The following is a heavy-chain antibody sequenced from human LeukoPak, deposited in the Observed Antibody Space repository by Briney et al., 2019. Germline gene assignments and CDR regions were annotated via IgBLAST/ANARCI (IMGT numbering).Heavy chain of an antibody. V-gene: IGHV3-30-3*01. CDR3: ASLLFRAPAAGNDY. Sequence: GGSLRLSCAASGFTFSSYAMHWVRQAPGKGLEWVAVISYDGSNKYYADSVKGRFTISRDNSKNTLYLQMNSLRAEDTAVYYCASLLFRAPAAGNDYWGQGTLVTVSS. CDR2: ISYDGSNK. J-gene: IGHJ4*02. CDR1: GFTFSSYA. D-gene: IGHD6-13*01.